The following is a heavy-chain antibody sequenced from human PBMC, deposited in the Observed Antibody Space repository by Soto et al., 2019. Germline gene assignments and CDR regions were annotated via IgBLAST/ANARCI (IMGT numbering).Heavy chain of an antibody. CDR2: IYTSGST. Sequence: TLSLTCTVSGGSISSYYWGWIRQPAGKGLEWIGRIYTSGSTNYNPSLKSRVTMSVDTSKNQFSLKLSSVTAADTAVYYCARDRGGTMVRGVIKVYYYGMDVWGQGTTVTVSS. J-gene: IGHJ6*02. D-gene: IGHD3-10*01. CDR3: ARDRGGTMVRGVIKVYYYGMDV. V-gene: IGHV4-4*07. CDR1: GGSISSYY.